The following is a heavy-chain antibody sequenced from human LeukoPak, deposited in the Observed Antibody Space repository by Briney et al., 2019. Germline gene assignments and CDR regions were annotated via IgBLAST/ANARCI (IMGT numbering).Heavy chain of an antibody. D-gene: IGHD6-6*01. CDR2: ISSSGSTI. V-gene: IGHV3-11*01. CDR1: GFTFSDYY. Sequence: GGSLRLSCAASGFTFSDYYVSWIRQAPGKGLEWVSYISSSGSTIYYADSVRGRFTISRDNAKNSLYLQMNSLRAEDTAVYYCASGLSIYYYYMDVWGKGTTVTISS. CDR3: ASGLSIYYYYMDV. J-gene: IGHJ6*03.